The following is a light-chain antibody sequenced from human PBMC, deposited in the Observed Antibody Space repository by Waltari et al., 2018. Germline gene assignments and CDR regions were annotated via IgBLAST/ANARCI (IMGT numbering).Light chain of an antibody. V-gene: IGKV1-5*03. Sequence: DIQMTQSPSTLSASVGDTVTFTCPARESISTWLAWYQQRPGKAPKLLIYKASYLETWVPSRFSGSGSGTECILTISSLRPDDSATYYCQQYSNYYTFGQGTKLEIK. CDR2: KAS. J-gene: IGKJ2*01. CDR3: QQYSNYYT. CDR1: ESISTW.